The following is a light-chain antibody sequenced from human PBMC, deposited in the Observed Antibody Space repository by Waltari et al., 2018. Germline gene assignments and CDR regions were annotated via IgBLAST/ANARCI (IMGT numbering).Light chain of an antibody. Sequence: DIQMTHSPSSLSASVRDRVTITCRASQRNRTYLNWYQQKPGKAPKLLIYAASTLQSGVPARFSGSGSGTDFTLTISSLQPEDFATYYCQQSYSTPGTFGQGTKVEIK. J-gene: IGKJ1*01. CDR3: QQSYSTPGT. CDR2: AAS. V-gene: IGKV1-39*01. CDR1: QRNRTY.